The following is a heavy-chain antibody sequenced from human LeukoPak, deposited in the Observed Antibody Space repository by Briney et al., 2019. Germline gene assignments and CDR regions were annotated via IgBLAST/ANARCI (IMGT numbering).Heavy chain of an antibody. D-gene: IGHD3-9*01. CDR3: ARVPKGANYYDILTGYYKRRYYFDY. J-gene: IGHJ4*02. CDR1: GYTLTELS. CDR2: FDPEDGET. Sequence: ASVKVSCKVSGYTLTELSMHWVRQAPGKGLEWMGGFDPEDGETIYAQKFQGRVTMTEDTSTDTAYMELSSLRSEDTAVYYCARVPKGANYYDILTGYYKRRYYFDYWGQGTLVTVSS. V-gene: IGHV1-24*01.